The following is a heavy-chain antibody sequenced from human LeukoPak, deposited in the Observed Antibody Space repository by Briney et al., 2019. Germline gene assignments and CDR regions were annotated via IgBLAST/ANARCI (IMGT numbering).Heavy chain of an antibody. J-gene: IGHJ4*02. V-gene: IGHV4-61*02. Sequence: PSQTLSLTCTVSGGSISSGSYYWSWIRHPAGKGLEWIGRIYTSGSTNYNPSLKSRVTISVDTSKNQFSLKLSSVTAADTAVYYCASQVYGSGSYRFDYWGQGTLVTVSS. CDR2: IYTSGST. CDR3: ASQVYGSGSYRFDY. D-gene: IGHD3-10*01. CDR1: GGSISSGSYY.